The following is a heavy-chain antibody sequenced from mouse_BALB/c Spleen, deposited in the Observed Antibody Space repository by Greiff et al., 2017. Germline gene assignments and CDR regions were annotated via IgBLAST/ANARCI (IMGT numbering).Heavy chain of an antibody. CDR2: ISDGGSYT. D-gene: IGHD2-1*01. V-gene: IGHV5-4*02. CDR3: ARDGYGNYEGWFAY. CDR1: GFTFSDYY. J-gene: IGHJ3*01. Sequence: EVHLVESGGGLVKPGGSLKLSCAASGFTFSDYYMYWVRQTPEKRLEWVATISDGGSYTYYPDSVKGRFTISRDNAKNNLYLQMSSLKSEDTAMYYCARDGYGNYEGWFAYWGQGTLVTVSA.